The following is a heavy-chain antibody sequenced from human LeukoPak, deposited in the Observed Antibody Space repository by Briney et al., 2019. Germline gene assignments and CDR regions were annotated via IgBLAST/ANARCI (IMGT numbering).Heavy chain of an antibody. D-gene: IGHD2-21*01. CDR3: ARDYWDGESGTDQ. CDR1: GFTFSDYF. J-gene: IGHJ4*02. V-gene: IGHV3-11*01. CDR2: ISSDSSTI. Sequence: GGSLRLSCAASGFTFSDYFMSWVRQAPGKGLEWVSYISSDSSTIFYADSVKGRFTISRDNAKNSLFLQMNSLRAEDTAVYYSARDYWDGESGTDQWGQGTLDTVSS.